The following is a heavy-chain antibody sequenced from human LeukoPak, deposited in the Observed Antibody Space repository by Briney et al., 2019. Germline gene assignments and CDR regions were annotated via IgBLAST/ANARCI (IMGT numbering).Heavy chain of an antibody. Sequence: SETLSLTCAVYAGSLSGYYWSWNREPPGKGLEWIVEINHSGSTNSNPSHKRRVTISVDTSKNQLSLKLSSVTAADTAVYYCARGFTLTWFRESNWFDPWGQGTLVTVSS. V-gene: IGHV4-34*01. J-gene: IGHJ5*02. CDR2: INHSGST. CDR1: AGSLSGYY. CDR3: ARGFTLTWFRESNWFDP. D-gene: IGHD3-10*01.